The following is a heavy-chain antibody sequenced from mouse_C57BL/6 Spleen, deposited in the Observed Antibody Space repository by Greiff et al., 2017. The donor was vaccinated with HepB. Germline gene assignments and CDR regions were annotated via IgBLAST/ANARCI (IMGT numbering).Heavy chain of an antibody. CDR3: ARQLRYYYAMDY. J-gene: IGHJ4*01. CDR2: IWSDGST. CDR1: GFSLTSYG. V-gene: IGHV2-6-1*01. D-gene: IGHD3-2*02. Sequence: QVHVKQSGPGLVAPSQSLSITCTVSGFSLTSYGVHWVRQPPGKGLEWLVVIWSDGSTTYNSALKSRLSISKDNSKSQVFLKMNSLQTDDTAMYYCARQLRYYYAMDYWGQGTSVTVSS.